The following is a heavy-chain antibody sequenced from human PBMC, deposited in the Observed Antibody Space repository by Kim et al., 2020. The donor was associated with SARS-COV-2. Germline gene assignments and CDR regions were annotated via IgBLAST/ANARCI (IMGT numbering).Heavy chain of an antibody. J-gene: IGHJ3*02. CDR3: AEASCSSTSCYPAAADAFDI. CDR2: IYHSGST. CDR1: GGSISSSNW. D-gene: IGHD2-2*01. Sequence: SETLSLTCAVSGGSISSSNWWSWVRQPPGKGLEWIGEIYHSGSTNYNPSLKSRVTISVDKSKNQFSLKLSSVTAADTAVYYCAEASCSSTSCYPAAADAFDIWGQGTMVTVSS. V-gene: IGHV4-4*02.